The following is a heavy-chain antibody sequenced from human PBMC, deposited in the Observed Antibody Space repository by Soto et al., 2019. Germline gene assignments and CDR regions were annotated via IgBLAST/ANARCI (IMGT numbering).Heavy chain of an antibody. Sequence: SAPTLVNPTQTLTLTCTFSGFSLSTRGVGVGWVRQPPGKALEWLALIYWNDDKRYSPSLQSRLTIPKDTSKNQVVLTMTNMDHVDKATYYCPHSLGPSSYDAFDIWGQGTLVTVSS. V-gene: IGHV2-5*01. J-gene: IGHJ3*02. CDR2: IYWNDDK. CDR1: GFSLSTRGVG. CDR3: PHSLGPSSYDAFDI. D-gene: IGHD6-13*01.